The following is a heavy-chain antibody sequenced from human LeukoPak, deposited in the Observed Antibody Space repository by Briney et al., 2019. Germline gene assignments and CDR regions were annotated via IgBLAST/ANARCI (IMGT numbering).Heavy chain of an antibody. CDR1: GFTFSSYS. V-gene: IGHV3-21*04. CDR3: ARVGFLEWLLYYYYYYGMDV. Sequence: PGGSLRLSCAASGFTFSSYSMNWVRQAPGKGLEWVSSISSSSSYIYYADSVKGRFTISRDNAKNSLYLQMNSLRAEDTAVYYCARVGFLEWLLYYYYYYGMDVWGQGTTVTVSS. CDR2: ISSSSSYI. D-gene: IGHD3-3*02. J-gene: IGHJ6*02.